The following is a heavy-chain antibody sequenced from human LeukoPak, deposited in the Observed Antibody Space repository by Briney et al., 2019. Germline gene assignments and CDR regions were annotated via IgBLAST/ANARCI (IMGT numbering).Heavy chain of an antibody. CDR2: INTNTGDP. V-gene: IGHV7-4-1*02. CDR3: ARDLVAGTWLYS. CDR1: GYTFTNYG. J-gene: IGHJ5*01. Sequence: GASVKVSCKASGYTFTNYGINWVRQAPGQGPEWMGWINTNTGDPTYAQGFTGRFSFSLDTSVSTAYLQISSLKAEDSAMYYCARDLVAGTWLYSWGQGTLVTVSS.